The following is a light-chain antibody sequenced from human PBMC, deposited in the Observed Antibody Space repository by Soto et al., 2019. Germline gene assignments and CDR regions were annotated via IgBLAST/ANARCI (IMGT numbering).Light chain of an antibody. CDR3: MQTKQLPVT. J-gene: IGKJ1*01. Sequence: DIVLTQSPLSLPVTPGQPASISCRSSQSVLHSDGKTHLYWYLQRPGQPPHLLIYEVSHRFSGVPDRFSGSGSGTEFTLKVSRVEAEDVGVYYCMQTKQLPVTFDQGTKVEIK. V-gene: IGKV2D-29*01. CDR2: EVS. CDR1: QSVLHSDGKTH.